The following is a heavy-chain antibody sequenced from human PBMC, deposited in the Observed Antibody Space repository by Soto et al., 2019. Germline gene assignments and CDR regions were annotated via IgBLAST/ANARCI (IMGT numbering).Heavy chain of an antibody. CDR3: ARLGSGFNLGYCSGGSCYHSRNWFDP. Sequence: GESLKISCKGSGYSFTSYWISWVRQMPGKGLEWMGRIDPSDSYTNYSPSFQGHVTISADKSISTAYLQWSSLKASDTAMYYCARLGSGFNLGYCSGGSCYHSRNWFDPWGQGTLVTVSS. CDR2: IDPSDSYT. V-gene: IGHV5-10-1*01. D-gene: IGHD2-15*01. CDR1: GYSFTSYW. J-gene: IGHJ5*02.